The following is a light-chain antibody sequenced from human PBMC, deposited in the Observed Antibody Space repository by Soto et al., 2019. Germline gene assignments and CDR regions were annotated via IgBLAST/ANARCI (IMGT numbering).Light chain of an antibody. J-gene: IGLJ2*01. Sequence: QSALTQPASVSGSPGQSITLSCTGTSSDIGGYDYVSWYQRHPGTAPKLIIYDVNNRPSGVSNRFYGSKSVNTASLTISGLHAEDEADYYCTSYASGSSHVVFGGGTKITVL. CDR1: SSDIGGYDY. CDR3: TSYASGSSHVV. V-gene: IGLV2-14*01. CDR2: DVN.